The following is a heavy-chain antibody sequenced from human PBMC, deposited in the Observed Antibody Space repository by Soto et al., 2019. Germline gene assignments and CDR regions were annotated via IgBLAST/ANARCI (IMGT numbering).Heavy chain of an antibody. CDR2: ISSSSSTI. CDR1: GFTFSSYS. Sequence: EVQLVESGGGLVQPGGSLRLSCAASGFTFSSYSMNWVRQAPGKGLEWVSYISSSSSTIYYADSVKGRFTISRDNAKNSLYLQMNSLRAEDTAVYYCARGPIHYYYYYMDVWGKGTTVTVSS. J-gene: IGHJ6*03. CDR3: ARGPIHYYYYYMDV. V-gene: IGHV3-48*01.